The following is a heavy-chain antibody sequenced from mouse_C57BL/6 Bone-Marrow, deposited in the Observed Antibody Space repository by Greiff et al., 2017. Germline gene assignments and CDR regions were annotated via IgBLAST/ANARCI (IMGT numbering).Heavy chain of an antibody. CDR3: ARWAGSYAY. CDR1: GYTFTSYW. D-gene: IGHD3-3*01. V-gene: IGHV1-61*01. Sequence: QVQLKQPGAELVRPGSSVKLSCKASGYTFTSYWMDWVKQSPGQGLEWIGNIYPSDSETHYNQKFKDKATLTVDKSSSTAYMQISSLTSEDSAGDYCARWAGSYAYWGQGTLVTVSA. CDR2: IYPSDSET. J-gene: IGHJ3*01.